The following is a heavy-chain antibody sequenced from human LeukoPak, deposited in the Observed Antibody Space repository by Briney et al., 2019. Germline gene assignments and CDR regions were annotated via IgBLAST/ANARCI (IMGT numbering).Heavy chain of an antibody. CDR1: GFTFSSFG. CDR3: VRGVGVSRFNYLDP. Sequence: GGSLTLSCAACGFTFSSFGMHWVRQAPGKGLEWVAVIWYDASNKYYADSVKGRFTISRDNSKNTLYLHMNSLRDDDTAVYYCVRGVGVSRFNYLDPWGQGTLVIISS. V-gene: IGHV3-33*01. CDR2: IWYDASNK. D-gene: IGHD1-7*01. J-gene: IGHJ5*02.